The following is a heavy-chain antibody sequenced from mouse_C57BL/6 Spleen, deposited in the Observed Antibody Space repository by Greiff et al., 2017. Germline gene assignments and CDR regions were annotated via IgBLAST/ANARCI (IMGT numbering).Heavy chain of an antibody. CDR3: AREGLQSWFAY. J-gene: IGHJ3*01. Sequence: EVQGVESGGGLVKPGGSLKLSCAASGFTFSSYTMSWVRQTPEKRLEWVATISGGGGNTYYPDSVKGRFTISRDNAKNTLYLQMSRLRSVETGLYDGAREGLQSWFAYWGQGTLVTVSA. CDR1: GFTFSSYT. CDR2: ISGGGGNT. V-gene: IGHV5-9*01. D-gene: IGHD3-1*01.